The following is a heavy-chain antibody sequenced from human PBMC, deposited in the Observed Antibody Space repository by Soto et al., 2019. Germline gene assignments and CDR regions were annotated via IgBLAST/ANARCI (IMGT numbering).Heavy chain of an antibody. CDR1: GGSFRGYY. D-gene: IGHD1-1*01. Sequence: SETLSLTCAVDGGSFRGYYWSWVRQPPGKGREWIGEINHSGSTNDNPSLKSRVTISVDTSKNQFSLKLSSVPAADTAVYYCARGRVPRNYYYYYGMDVWGQGTTVTLSS. V-gene: IGHV4-34*01. CDR3: ARGRVPRNYYYYYGMDV. CDR2: INHSGST. J-gene: IGHJ6*02.